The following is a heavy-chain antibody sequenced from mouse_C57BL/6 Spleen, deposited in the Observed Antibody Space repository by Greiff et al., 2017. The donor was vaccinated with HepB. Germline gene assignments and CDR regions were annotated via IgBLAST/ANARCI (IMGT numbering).Heavy chain of an antibody. V-gene: IGHV1-50*01. CDR3: ARRRVDY. CDR2: IDPSDSYT. Sequence: QVQLQPGAELVKPGASVKLSCKASGYTFTSYWMQWVKQRPGQGLEWIGEIDPSDSYTNYNQKFKGKATLTVDTSSSTAYMQLSSLTSEDSAVYYCARRRVDYWGQGTTLTVSS. CDR1: GYTFTSYW. J-gene: IGHJ2*01.